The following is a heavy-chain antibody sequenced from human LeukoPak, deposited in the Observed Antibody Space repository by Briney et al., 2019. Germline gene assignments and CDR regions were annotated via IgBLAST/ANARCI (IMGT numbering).Heavy chain of an antibody. CDR3: VRGYCSGGSCSGAWFDP. CDR2: FNPNSGGT. V-gene: IGHV1-2*02. Sequence: GASVKVSCKASGYSFSNFGISWVRQAPGQGLDWLEGFNPNSGGTNYAQRFQGRVTMTRDTSISTAYIELNSLRSDDTAVYYCVRGYCSGGSCSGAWFDPWGQGTLVTVSS. D-gene: IGHD2-15*01. CDR1: GYSFSNFG. J-gene: IGHJ5*02.